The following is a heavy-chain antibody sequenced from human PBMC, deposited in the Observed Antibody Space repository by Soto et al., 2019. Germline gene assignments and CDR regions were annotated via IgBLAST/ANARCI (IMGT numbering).Heavy chain of an antibody. CDR1: GFTFSSYS. Sequence: GGSLRLSCAASGFTFSSYSMNWVRQAPGKGLEWVSYISSSSSTIYYADSVKGRFTISRDNAKNSLYLQMNSLRAEDTAVYYCARDPYRLWNYEGDFDYWGQGTLVTVSS. J-gene: IGHJ4*02. CDR2: ISSSSSTI. V-gene: IGHV3-48*01. D-gene: IGHD1-7*01. CDR3: ARDPYRLWNYEGDFDY.